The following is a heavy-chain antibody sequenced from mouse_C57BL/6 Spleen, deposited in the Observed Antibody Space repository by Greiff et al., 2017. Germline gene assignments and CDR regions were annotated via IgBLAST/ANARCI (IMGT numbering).Heavy chain of an antibody. Sequence: EVHLVESGGGLVKPGGSLKLSCAASGFTFSSYAMSWVRQTPEKRLEWVATISAGGSYTYYPDNVKGRYTISRDNAKNNLYLQMSHLKSEDTAMYYCARGRGMILDYWGQGTTLTVSS. CDR2: ISAGGSYT. CDR3: ARGRGMILDY. V-gene: IGHV5-4*01. J-gene: IGHJ2*01. CDR1: GFTFSSYA. D-gene: IGHD2-4*01.